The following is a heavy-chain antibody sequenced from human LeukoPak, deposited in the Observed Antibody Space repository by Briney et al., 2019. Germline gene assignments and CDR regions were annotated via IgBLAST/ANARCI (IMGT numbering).Heavy chain of an antibody. CDR3: ARDKTKTVTFDY. CDR1: GYTFTGYY. V-gene: IGHV1-2*02. CDR2: INPNSGGT. Sequence: ASVNVSCKASGYTFTGYYMHWVRQAPGQGLEWMGWINPNSGGTNYAQKFQGRVTMTRDTSVSTAYMELSRLRSDDTAVYYCARDKTKTVTFDYWGQGTLVTVSS. D-gene: IGHD4-23*01. J-gene: IGHJ4*02.